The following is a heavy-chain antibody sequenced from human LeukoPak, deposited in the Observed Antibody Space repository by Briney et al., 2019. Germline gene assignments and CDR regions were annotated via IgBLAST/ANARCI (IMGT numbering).Heavy chain of an antibody. J-gene: IGHJ4*02. CDR2: ISAYNGDT. Sequence: ASVKVSCKASGYTFTSHGISWVRQAPGQGLEWMGWISAYNGDTNYPQKFRGRVIMTTDRSTTTAYMELRSLRSDDTAVYYCARDPTNTSGRNVYLDYWGQGTLVTVSS. CDR1: GYTFTSHG. V-gene: IGHV1-18*01. D-gene: IGHD6-19*01. CDR3: ARDPTNTSGRNVYLDY.